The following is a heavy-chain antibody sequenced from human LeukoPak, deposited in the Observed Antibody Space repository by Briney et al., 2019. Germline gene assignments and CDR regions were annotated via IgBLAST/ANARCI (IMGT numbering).Heavy chain of an antibody. Sequence: GGSLRLSCAASGFTVSSNYMSWVRQAPGKGLEWVSVIYGGGTTYYADSAKGRFTISRDNSKNTLYLQMNSLRPEDTAVYYCARDGYGLDTPMVSTNFDYWGQGTLVTVSS. CDR3: ARDGYGLDTPMVSTNFDY. CDR1: GFTVSSNY. CDR2: IYGGGTT. V-gene: IGHV3-53*05. J-gene: IGHJ4*02. D-gene: IGHD5-18*01.